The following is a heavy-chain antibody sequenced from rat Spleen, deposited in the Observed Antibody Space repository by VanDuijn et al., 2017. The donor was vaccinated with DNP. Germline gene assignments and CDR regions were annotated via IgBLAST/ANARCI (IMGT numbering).Heavy chain of an antibody. CDR2: ITSDGSNI. J-gene: IGHJ3*01. CDR1: GFTFSNYD. V-gene: IGHV5-7*01. Sequence: EVQLVESGGGLVQPGNSLKLSCAISGFTFSNYDMAWVRQAPKKGLECVATITSDGSNIYYRDSVKGRFTISRDNAKDTLYLQGDSLRSEDTATYYCSRRNYGNSLNWFVYWGQGTLVTVSS. D-gene: IGHD1-11*01. CDR3: SRRNYGNSLNWFVY.